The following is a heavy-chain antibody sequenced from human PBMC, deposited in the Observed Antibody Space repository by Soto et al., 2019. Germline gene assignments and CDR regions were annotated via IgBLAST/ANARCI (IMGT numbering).Heavy chain of an antibody. Sequence: SETLSLTCTVAGGSISSYYLSWIRQPPGKGLEWIGYIYYSGSTNYNASLKSRVTISVDTSKNQFSLKLSSVTAADTAVYYCARRGSGSFESPYYYYGMDVWGQGTTVTVSS. CDR1: GGSISSYY. CDR2: IYYSGST. D-gene: IGHD1-26*01. CDR3: ARRGSGSFESPYYYYGMDV. J-gene: IGHJ6*02. V-gene: IGHV4-59*01.